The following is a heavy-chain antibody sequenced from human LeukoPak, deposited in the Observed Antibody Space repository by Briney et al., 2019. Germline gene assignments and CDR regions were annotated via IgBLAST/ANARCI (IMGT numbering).Heavy chain of an antibody. CDR3: TKYYGSGSYEVFDY. V-gene: IGHV3-49*03. J-gene: IGHJ4*02. CDR1: GFTFGDYA. Sequence: GGSLRLSCTASGFTFGDYAMSWFRQAPGKGPEWVGFIRSKAYGGTTEYAASVKGRFTISRDDSKSIAYLQMNSLKTEDTAVYYCTKYYGSGSYEVFDYWGQGTLVTVSS. D-gene: IGHD3-10*01. CDR2: IRSKAYGGTT.